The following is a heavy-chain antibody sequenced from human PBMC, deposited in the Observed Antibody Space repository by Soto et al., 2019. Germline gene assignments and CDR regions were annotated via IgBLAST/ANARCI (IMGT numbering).Heavy chain of an antibody. CDR2: IRSKANSYAT. Sequence: GGSLRLSCAASGFTFSGSAMHWVRQASGKGLEWVGRIRSKANSYATAYAASVKGRFTISRDDSKNTAYLQMNSLKTEDTAVYYCTRHEVKYYYGSGSYYRDYYYGMDAWGQGTTVTVSS. CDR3: TRHEVKYYYGSGSYYRDYYYGMDA. V-gene: IGHV3-73*01. CDR1: GFTFSGSA. D-gene: IGHD3-10*01. J-gene: IGHJ6*02.